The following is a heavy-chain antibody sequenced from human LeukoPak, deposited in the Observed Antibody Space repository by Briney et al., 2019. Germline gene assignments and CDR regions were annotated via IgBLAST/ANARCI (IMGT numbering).Heavy chain of an antibody. CDR2: INPSNGGT. CDR1: GYTFTGHF. Sequence: GASVKVSCKTSGYTFTGHFMHWVRQAPGQGLEWMGWINPSNGGTYFAQKFLGRVTLTRDTSISTAYMELSSLRSDDTAVYYCARDKGRGYASSRSNFGDYWGQGTRVTVPS. V-gene: IGHV1-2*02. D-gene: IGHD3-16*01. J-gene: IGHJ4*02. CDR3: ARDKGRGYASSRSNFGDY.